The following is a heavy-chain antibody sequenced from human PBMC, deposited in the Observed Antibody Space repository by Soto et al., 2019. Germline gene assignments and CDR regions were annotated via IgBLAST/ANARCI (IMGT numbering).Heavy chain of an antibody. CDR3: ARLAGYCSGTSCYGYYGMDV. D-gene: IGHD2-2*01. Sequence: QLQLLESGPGLVKPSETLSLTCSVSGGSISSGPYSWGWIRQPPGKGLEWIGTFHYSGRTYYSPSLESRVTISVDTSKKQFSLKVSSVTAADTAVFYCARLAGYCSGTSCYGYYGMDVWGQGTTVTVSS. CDR2: FHYSGRT. CDR1: GGSISSGPYS. J-gene: IGHJ6*02. V-gene: IGHV4-39*01.